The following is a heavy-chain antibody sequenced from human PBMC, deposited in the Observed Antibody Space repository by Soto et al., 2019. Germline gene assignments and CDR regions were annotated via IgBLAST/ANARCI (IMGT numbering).Heavy chain of an antibody. CDR3: ARTSSSGWSQVDY. CDR2: IIPIFGTA. J-gene: IGHJ4*02. V-gene: IGHV1-69*13. CDR1: GYTFTSYD. D-gene: IGHD6-19*01. Sequence: SVKVSCKASGYTFTSYDINWVRQAPGQGLEWMGGIIPIFGTANYAQKFQGRVTITADESTSTAYMELSSLRSEDTAVYYCARTSSSGWSQVDYWGQGTLVTVSS.